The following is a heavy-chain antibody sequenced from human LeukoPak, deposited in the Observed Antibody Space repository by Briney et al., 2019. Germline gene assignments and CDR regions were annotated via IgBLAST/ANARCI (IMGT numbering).Heavy chain of an antibody. D-gene: IGHD5-18*01. CDR2: ISHRGST. V-gene: IGHV4-38-2*01. CDR1: VYSLSSVYY. J-gene: IGHJ4*02. Sequence: SETLSLPCALSVYSLSSVYYWGWIRHPPGKGPDWIGSISHRGSTYYNPSLRSRVTISIDASKNQFSLRLNSVTATDTAVYYCARGGGHSYGNYYFNYWGQGTLVTVSS. CDR3: ARGGGHSYGNYYFNY.